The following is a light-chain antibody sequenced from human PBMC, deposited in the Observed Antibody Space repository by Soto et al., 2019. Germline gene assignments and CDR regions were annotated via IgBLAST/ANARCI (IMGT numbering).Light chain of an antibody. CDR1: QTLSSN. Sequence: EIMMTQSPATLSVSPGERVTLSCRATQTLSSNLAWYQQRPGQAPRLLIYGASIRATGVPARFSGSGSGSEFTLTLSSLQSDAFGIYDCQHLKHWTPPVTFGHGTKVDLK. J-gene: IGKJ3*01. CDR3: QHLKHWTPPVT. CDR2: GAS. V-gene: IGKV3D-15*01.